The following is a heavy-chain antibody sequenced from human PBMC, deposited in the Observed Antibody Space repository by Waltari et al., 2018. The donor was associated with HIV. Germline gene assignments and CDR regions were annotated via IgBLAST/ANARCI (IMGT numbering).Heavy chain of an antibody. CDR1: GFTFTAYY. CDR2: ISSPGSTK. CDR3: ARGRDYYFDY. J-gene: IGHJ4*02. Sequence: QVQLVESGGGLVKPGGSLRLACAASGFTFTAYYMNWIRQAPGKGLGWVSYISSPGSTKYYADSVKGRFTISRDNAKNSLSLQVNSLRAEDTAVYFCARGRDYYFDYWGQGTLVTVSS. V-gene: IGHV3-11*01.